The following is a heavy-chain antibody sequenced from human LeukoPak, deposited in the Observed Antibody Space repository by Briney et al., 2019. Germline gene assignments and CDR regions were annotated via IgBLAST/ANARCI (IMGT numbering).Heavy chain of an antibody. CDR2: VRPGDGPT. CDR3: AKGENYCSSTSCYNYYYYMDV. Sequence: PGGSLRLSCAASGFTFSSYSMNWVRRAPGKGLEWVSHVRPGDGPTTYAESVKGRFTISRDNSKNTLYLQMNSLRAEDTAVYYCAKGENYCSSTSCYNYYYYMDVWGKGTTVTVSS. CDR1: GFTFSSYS. V-gene: IGHV3-23*01. J-gene: IGHJ6*03. D-gene: IGHD2-2*02.